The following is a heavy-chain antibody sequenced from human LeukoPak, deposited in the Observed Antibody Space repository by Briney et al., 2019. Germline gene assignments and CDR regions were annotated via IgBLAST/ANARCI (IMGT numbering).Heavy chain of an antibody. CDR2: IWYDGSNT. D-gene: IGHD2/OR15-2a*01. CDR3: AREGSRGNSQFDY. CDR1: GFSFSHDA. Sequence: AGRSLRLSCAAPGFSFSHDAIHWVRQAPGKGLEWVALIWYDGSNTYYADSVKGRLTISRDNSKNTLYLQMNSLRAEDTAVYYCAREGSRGNSQFDYWGQGTLVTVSS. V-gene: IGHV3-33*01. J-gene: IGHJ4*02.